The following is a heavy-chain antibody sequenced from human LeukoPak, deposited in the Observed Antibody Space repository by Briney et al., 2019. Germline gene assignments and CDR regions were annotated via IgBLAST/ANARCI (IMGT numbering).Heavy chain of an antibody. V-gene: IGHV3-11*01. Sequence: TGGSLRLSCAASGFTFSDYYMSWIRQAPGKGLEWVSYISSSGSTIYYADSVKGRFTISRDNAKNSLYLQMNSLRAEDTAVYYRARDSIAAGPWYYYGMDVWGQGTTVTVSS. D-gene: IGHD6-13*01. CDR1: GFTFSDYY. CDR3: ARDSIAAGPWYYYGMDV. J-gene: IGHJ6*02. CDR2: ISSSGSTI.